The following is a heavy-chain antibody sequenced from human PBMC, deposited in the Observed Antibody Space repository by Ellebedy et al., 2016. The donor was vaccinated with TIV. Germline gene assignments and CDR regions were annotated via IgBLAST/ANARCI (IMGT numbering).Heavy chain of an antibody. D-gene: IGHD6-19*01. CDR1: GGSFSGYY. CDR2: INHSGST. Sequence: GSLRLSCAVYGGSFSGYYWSWIRQPPGKGLEWIGEINHSGSTNYNPSLKSRVTLSVDTSENQLSLKLTSVTAADTAVYYCASVAAFQRGLNWYFDLWGRGTLVTVFS. J-gene: IGHJ2*01. V-gene: IGHV4-34*01. CDR3: ASVAAFQRGLNWYFDL.